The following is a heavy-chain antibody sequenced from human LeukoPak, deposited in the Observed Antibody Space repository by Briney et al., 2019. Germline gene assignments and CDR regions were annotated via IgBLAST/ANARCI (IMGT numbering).Heavy chain of an antibody. V-gene: IGHV4-39*01. Sequence: SETLSLTCTVSGGSISSSTSCWSWVRQPPGKGLEWIGCMYYSGSTYYGSSLEGRVTISLDTPKNQFSLRLNSVTAADTAVYYCARMPHCSGGSCSHYNWFDPWGQGTLVTVSS. CDR3: ARMPHCSGGSCSHYNWFDP. CDR1: GGSISSSTSC. CDR2: MYYSGST. J-gene: IGHJ5*02. D-gene: IGHD2-15*01.